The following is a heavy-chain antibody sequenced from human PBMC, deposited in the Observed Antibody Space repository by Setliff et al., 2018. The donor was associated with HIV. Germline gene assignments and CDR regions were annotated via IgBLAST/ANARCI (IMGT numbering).Heavy chain of an antibody. V-gene: IGHV3-73*01. CDR3: TKVGYCSSASCYASDY. CDR2: IRSKANNYAT. D-gene: IGHD2-2*01. J-gene: IGHJ4*02. CDR1: GFSNSA. Sequence: GGSLRLSCAASGFSNSALHWVRQAPGKGLEWVGRIRSKANNYATEYGAAVKGRFTISRDDSKNTAYLQMNSLKTEDTAVYYCTKVGYCSSASCYASDYWGQGTLVTVSS.